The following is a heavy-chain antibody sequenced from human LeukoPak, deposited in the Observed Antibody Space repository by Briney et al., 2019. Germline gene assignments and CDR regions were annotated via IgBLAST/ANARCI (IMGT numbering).Heavy chain of an antibody. J-gene: IGHJ3*02. CDR3: ARDRGRGSVAFDI. CDR2: ISSCSSYI. Sequence: GGSLRLSCAASGFTFSSYSMNWVRQAPGKGLEWVSSISSCSSYIYYADSVKGRFTISRDNAKNSLYLQMNSLRAEDTAVYYCARDRGRGSVAFDIWGQGTMVTVSS. CDR1: GFTFSSYS. V-gene: IGHV3-21*01. D-gene: IGHD3-10*01.